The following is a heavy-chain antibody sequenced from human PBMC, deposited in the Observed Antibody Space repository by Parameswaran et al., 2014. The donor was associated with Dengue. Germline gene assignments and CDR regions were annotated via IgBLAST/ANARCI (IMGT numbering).Heavy chain of an antibody. CDR3: AASKNFGVVTPQYYYYDMEV. V-gene: IGHV1-58*01. J-gene: IGHJ6*02. D-gene: IGHD3-3*01. CDR1: GFHF. CDR2: IVVGSGNT. Sequence: SVKVSCKTSGFHFLHWVRQARGQRLEWIGWIVVGSGNTKYAHMFQERVAMTRDTSTGTAYMELSGLRSEDTAVYYCAASKNFGVVTPQYYYYDMEVWGQGTTVTVSS.